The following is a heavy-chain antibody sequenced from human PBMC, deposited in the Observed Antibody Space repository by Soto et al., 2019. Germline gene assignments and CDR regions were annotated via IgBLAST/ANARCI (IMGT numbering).Heavy chain of an antibody. V-gene: IGHV3-30-3*01. CDR2: IAYDGSNK. CDR1: GCTFSNYA. CDR3: AKDGPGYCSSGCLFAEY. Sequence: QVQLVESGGGVVQPGRSVRLSCAASGCTFSNYAMHWVRQAPGKGLEWVAVIAYDGSNKYYGDSVKGRFTISRDNSKNTLYLQMNSLRAEDTAVYSCAKDGPGYCSSGCLFAEYWGQGTLVTVSS. J-gene: IGHJ4*02. D-gene: IGHD2-2*01.